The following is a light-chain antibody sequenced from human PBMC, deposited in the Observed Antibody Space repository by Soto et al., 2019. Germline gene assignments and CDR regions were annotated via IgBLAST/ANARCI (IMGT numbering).Light chain of an antibody. CDR2: GAS. V-gene: IGKV3-15*01. Sequence: SQSPCTLSLSQGERATLSCRASQSVISTYLAWYQQKPGQAPRLLIYGASTRATGIPARFSGSGSGTEFTLTISSLQSEDFALYYCQQYNFWPETFGQGTMV. CDR1: QSVISTY. CDR3: QQYNFWPET. J-gene: IGKJ1*01.